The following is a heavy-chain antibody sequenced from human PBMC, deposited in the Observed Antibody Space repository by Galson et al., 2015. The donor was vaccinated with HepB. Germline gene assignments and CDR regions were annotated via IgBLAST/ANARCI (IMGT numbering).Heavy chain of an antibody. CDR3: AREVPGIAAAAARSDAFDI. CDR1: GYTFTGYY. J-gene: IGHJ3*02. V-gene: IGHV1-2*04. D-gene: IGHD6-13*01. Sequence: SVKVSCKASGYTFTGYYMHWVRQAPGQGLEWMGWINPNSGGTNYAQKFQGWVTMTRDTSISTAYMELSRLRSDDTAVYYCAREVPGIAAAAARSDAFDIWGQGTMVTVSS. CDR2: INPNSGGT.